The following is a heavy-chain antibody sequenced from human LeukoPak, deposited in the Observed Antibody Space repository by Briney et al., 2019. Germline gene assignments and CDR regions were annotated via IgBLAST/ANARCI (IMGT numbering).Heavy chain of an antibody. J-gene: IGHJ4*02. Sequence: GGSLRLSCAASGFTFTSYWMHWVRQAPGKGLVWVSRINSDGSRTSYADSVKGRFTISRDNAKNTLYLQMNSLRADDTAVYYCARSGQAFSSGFDYWGQGTLVTVSS. CDR2: INSDGSRT. D-gene: IGHD6-19*01. CDR1: GFTFTSYW. CDR3: ARSGQAFSSGFDY. V-gene: IGHV3-74*01.